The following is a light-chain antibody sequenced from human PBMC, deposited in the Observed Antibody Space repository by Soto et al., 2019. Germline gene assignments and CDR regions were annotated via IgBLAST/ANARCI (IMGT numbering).Light chain of an antibody. V-gene: IGKV1-39*01. J-gene: IGKJ2*01. CDR1: QSITSY. CDR2: GAT. CDR3: QQSYNTPYT. Sequence: DIQMTQSPSSLSASVGDRVTITCRARQSITSYLNWYQQKPGKVPKLVIYGATSLQSGVPSRFSGSGFGTDFTLTISSLQPEDFATDYCQQSYNTPYTFGQGTKLEIK.